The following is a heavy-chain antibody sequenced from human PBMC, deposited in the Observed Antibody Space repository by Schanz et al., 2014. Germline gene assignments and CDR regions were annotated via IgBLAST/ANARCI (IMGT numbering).Heavy chain of an antibody. CDR2: ITAYNGDT. CDR3: ASSGAGYSSSWDFDY. CDR1: GYTFTSYG. J-gene: IGHJ4*02. D-gene: IGHD6-13*01. V-gene: IGHV1-18*01. Sequence: QVQLVQSGAEVKKPGASVKVSCKASGYTFTSYGINWVRQAPGQGLEWMGWITAYNGDTNYALKLQGRVTMTTDTSTGTAYMELRSLRSDDTAMYYCASSGAGYSSSWDFDYWGQGTLVTVSS.